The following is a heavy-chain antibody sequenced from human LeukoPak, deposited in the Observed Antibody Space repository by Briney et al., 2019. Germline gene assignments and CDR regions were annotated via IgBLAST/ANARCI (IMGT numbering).Heavy chain of an antibody. D-gene: IGHD4-23*01. CDR2: INWSGDST. Sequence: PGGSLRLSCAASGFRFDDYGMTWVRQAPGKGLEWVSGINWSGDSTGYADSLKGRFTISRDNAKDSLYLQMNSLRAEDTAVYYCAREYDYGGNRPGCFQHWGQGTLVTVSS. V-gene: IGHV3-20*04. J-gene: IGHJ1*01. CDR3: AREYDYGGNRPGCFQH. CDR1: GFRFDDYG.